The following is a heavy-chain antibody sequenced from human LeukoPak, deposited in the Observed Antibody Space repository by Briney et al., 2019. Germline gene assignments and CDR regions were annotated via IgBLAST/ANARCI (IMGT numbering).Heavy chain of an antibody. J-gene: IGHJ4*02. CDR3: ARDQELGYCSGGSCYHGN. D-gene: IGHD2-15*01. CDR1: GYTFSDYY. Sequence: ASVKVSCKASGYTFSDYYIHWVRQAPGQGLEWMAWINPNSGGTNYAQRFEGRVTMTRDTSISTAYMELSRLRSDDTAVYYCARDQELGYCSGGSCYHGNWGQGTLVTVSS. CDR2: INPNSGGT. V-gene: IGHV1-2*02.